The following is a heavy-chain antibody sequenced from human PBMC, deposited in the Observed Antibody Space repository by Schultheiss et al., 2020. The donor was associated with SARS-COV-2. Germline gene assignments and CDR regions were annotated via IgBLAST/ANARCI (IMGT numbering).Heavy chain of an antibody. CDR3: AREWLESGALCGH. CDR2: IKSDGSGP. D-gene: IGHD5-24*01. CDR1: GFTFSTYW. J-gene: IGHJ4*02. Sequence: GESLKISCAASGFTFSTYWMHWVRQAPGKGPVWVSRIKSDGSGPTYADSVKGRFTISRDNAKNTLYLQMNSLRAEDTAVYYCAREWLESGALCGHWGQGALVTVSS. V-gene: IGHV3-74*01.